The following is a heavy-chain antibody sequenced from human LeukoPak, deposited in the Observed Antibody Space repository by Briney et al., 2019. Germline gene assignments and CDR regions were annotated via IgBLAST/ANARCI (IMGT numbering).Heavy chain of an antibody. CDR1: GYTFTNYA. Sequence: ASVKVSCKTSGYTFTNYAIHWVRQAPGQRLEWMGWINAGNGDTKYSQKFQDRVTITRDTSASTAYMGLSSLRSEDTAVYYCARGRGKNYDFWSGHNWFDPWGQGTLVTVSS. J-gene: IGHJ5*02. D-gene: IGHD3-3*01. CDR2: INAGNGDT. CDR3: ARGRGKNYDFWSGHNWFDP. V-gene: IGHV1-3*01.